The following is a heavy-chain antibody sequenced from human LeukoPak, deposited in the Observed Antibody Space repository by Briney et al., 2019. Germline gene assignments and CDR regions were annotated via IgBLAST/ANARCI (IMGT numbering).Heavy chain of an antibody. V-gene: IGHV3-74*01. CDR3: ACDNTGCTNGVCPVY. Sequence: GGSLRLSCAASGFTFSKYWMHWVRQVPGKGLVWVSRINPDASSTIYADSVKGRFTISRDNARNTLYLEINSLRAEDTAVYYCACDNTGCTNGVCPVYWGQGTMVTVSS. D-gene: IGHD2-8*01. CDR2: INPDASST. J-gene: IGHJ4*02. CDR1: GFTFSKYW.